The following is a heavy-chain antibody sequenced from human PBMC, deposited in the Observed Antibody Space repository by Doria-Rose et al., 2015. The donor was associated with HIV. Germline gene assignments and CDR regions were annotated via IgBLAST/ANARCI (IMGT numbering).Heavy chain of an antibody. V-gene: IGHV2-26*01. D-gene: IGHD6-13*01. J-gene: IGHJ4*02. Sequence: ESGPVLVKHTETLTLTCTVSGVSLSSPGMGVSWIRQPPGKALEWPANIFSDDERSYKTSLKSRLTISRGTSKSQVVLTMTDMDPVDTATYYCARIKSSRWYHKYYFDFWGQGTLVVVSA. CDR2: IFSDDER. CDR1: GVSLSSPGMG. CDR3: ARIKSSRWYHKYYFDF.